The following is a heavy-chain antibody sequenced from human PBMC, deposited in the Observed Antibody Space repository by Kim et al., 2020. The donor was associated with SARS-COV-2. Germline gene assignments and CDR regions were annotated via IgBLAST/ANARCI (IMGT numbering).Heavy chain of an antibody. D-gene: IGHD2-8*01. CDR2: LDNGGST. J-gene: IGHJ4*02. CDR3: ARGCSNVGYPPLDY. CDR1: GASINSSTYY. Sequence: SETLSLTCAVSGASINSSTYYWGWVRQSPGKGLEWIGRLDNGGSTYYNPSHESRVAISADTSKNQSSLKLNSVTAADTAAYYCARGCSNVGYPPLDYWGQGTLVTVSS. V-gene: IGHV4-39*07.